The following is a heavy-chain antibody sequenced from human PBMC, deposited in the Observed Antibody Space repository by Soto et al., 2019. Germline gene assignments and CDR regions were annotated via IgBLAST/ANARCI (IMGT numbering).Heavy chain of an antibody. Sequence: EVQLLESGGGLVQPGGSLRLSCAASGFTFSSYAMSWVRQAPGKGLEWVSAISGSGGSTYYADSVKGRFTISRDNSKNTLYLQMNSLRAEDTAVYYCAKDSITIFGVVIIGEFDYWGQITLVTVSS. J-gene: IGHJ4*02. V-gene: IGHV3-23*01. CDR3: AKDSITIFGVVIIGEFDY. D-gene: IGHD3-3*01. CDR2: ISGSGGST. CDR1: GFTFSSYA.